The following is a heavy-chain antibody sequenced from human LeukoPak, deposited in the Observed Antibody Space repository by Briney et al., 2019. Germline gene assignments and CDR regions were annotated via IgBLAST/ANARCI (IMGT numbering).Heavy chain of an antibody. CDR1: GFTFSSYW. V-gene: IGHV3-74*01. D-gene: IGHD3-3*01. CDR3: ARFLEWLLHFDY. J-gene: IGHJ4*02. CDR2: IKSDGSST. Sequence: GGSLRLSCAASGFTFSSYWMHWVRQAPGKGLVCVSRIKSDGSSTYYADSVKGRLTISRDKSKNTLYLQMNSLRAEDTAVYYCARFLEWLLHFDYWGQGTLVTVSS.